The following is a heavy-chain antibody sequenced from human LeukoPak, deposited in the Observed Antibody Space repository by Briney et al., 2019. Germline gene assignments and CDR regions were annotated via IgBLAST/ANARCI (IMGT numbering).Heavy chain of an antibody. V-gene: IGHV3-21*06. CDR1: GFTFSTSA. CDR3: GRDPTDYLRYGYFDS. J-gene: IGHJ4*02. D-gene: IGHD3-9*01. CDR2: INNVRSHI. Sequence: PGRSLRLSCAASGFTFSTSAMNWVRQAPGKGLEWVSSINNVRSHIYYADSVRGRFTIARDNANNVLYLQMNSLRAEDTAVYYCGRDPTDYLRYGYFDSWGQGTLVTVSS.